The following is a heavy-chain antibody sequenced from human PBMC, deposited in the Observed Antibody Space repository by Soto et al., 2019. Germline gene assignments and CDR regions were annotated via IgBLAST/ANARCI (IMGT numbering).Heavy chain of an antibody. CDR2: IWYDGSNK. J-gene: IGHJ6*02. Sequence: GGSLRLSCAASGFTFSSYGMHWVRQAPGKGLEWVAVIWYDGSNKYYADSVKGRFTISRDNSKNTLYLQMNSLRAEDTAVYYCARALKDYDFWSGYYDYYYYGMDVWGQGTTVTVSS. D-gene: IGHD3-3*01. V-gene: IGHV3-33*01. CDR1: GFTFSSYG. CDR3: ARALKDYDFWSGYYDYYYYGMDV.